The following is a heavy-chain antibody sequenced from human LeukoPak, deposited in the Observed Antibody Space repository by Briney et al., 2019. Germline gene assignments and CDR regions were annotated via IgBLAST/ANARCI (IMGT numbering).Heavy chain of an antibody. CDR3: AKYPAGRFHYYFDY. Sequence: GGSLRLSCAASGFTFSSYAMTWVRQAPGKGLEWVSAISGSGGSTYYADSVKGRFTISRDNSKNTLYLQMNSLRAEDTAVYYCAKYPAGRFHYYFDYWGQGTLVTVSS. J-gene: IGHJ4*02. CDR2: ISGSGGST. CDR1: GFTFSSYA. V-gene: IGHV3-23*01.